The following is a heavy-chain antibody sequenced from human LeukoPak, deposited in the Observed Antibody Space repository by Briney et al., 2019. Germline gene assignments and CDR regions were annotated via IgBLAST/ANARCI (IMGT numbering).Heavy chain of an antibody. V-gene: IGHV1-69*05. Sequence: SVKVSCKASGGTFSSYAISWVRQAPGQGLEWMGGIIPIFGTANYAQKLQGRVTITTDESTSTAYMELSSLRSEDTAVYYCASTVTTGDAFDIWGQGTMVTVSS. CDR2: IIPIFGTA. D-gene: IGHD4-17*01. CDR1: GGTFSSYA. CDR3: ASTVTTGDAFDI. J-gene: IGHJ3*02.